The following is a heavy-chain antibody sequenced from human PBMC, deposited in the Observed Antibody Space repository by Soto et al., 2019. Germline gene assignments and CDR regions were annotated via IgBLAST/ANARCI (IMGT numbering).Heavy chain of an antibody. CDR3: ARAPYSSTSSFFDY. D-gene: IGHD1-26*01. CDR2: INPSLGRA. V-gene: IGHV1-46*01. CDR1: GYSFTSNH. J-gene: IGHJ4*02. Sequence: GASVKVSCKASGYSFTSNHLHWVRQAPRQGLEWVGIINPSLGRANYAQKFQDRVAMTWDTSTRIAYMELNGLRSDDTAVYFCARAPYSSTSSFFDYWGQGALVTVYS.